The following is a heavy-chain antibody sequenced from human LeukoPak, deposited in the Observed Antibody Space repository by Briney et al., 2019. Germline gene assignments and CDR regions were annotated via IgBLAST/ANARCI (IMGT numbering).Heavy chain of an antibody. Sequence: GGSLRLSCAASGFTFSSYSMTWVRQAPGKGLEGVSSISSSSSYIYYADSVKGRFTISRDNAKNSLYPQMNSLRAEDTAVYYCARDSTYSSSWWGQGTLVTVSS. J-gene: IGHJ4*02. CDR1: GFTFSSYS. D-gene: IGHD6-13*01. CDR2: ISSSSSYI. CDR3: ARDSTYSSSW. V-gene: IGHV3-21*01.